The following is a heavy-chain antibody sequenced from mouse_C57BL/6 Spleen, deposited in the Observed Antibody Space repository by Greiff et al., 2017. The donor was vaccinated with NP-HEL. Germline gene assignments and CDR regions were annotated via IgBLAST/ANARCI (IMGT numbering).Heavy chain of an antibody. CDR1: GYTFTDYY. CDR3: ARGGSSFDY. D-gene: IGHD1-1*01. V-gene: IGHV1-26*01. Sequence: EVQLHQSGPELVKPGASVKISCKASGYTFTDYYMNWVKQSHGKSLEWIGDINPNNGGTSYNQKFKGKATLTVDKSSSTAYMELRSLTSEDSAVYYCARGGSSFDYWGQGTTLTVSS. CDR2: INPNNGGT. J-gene: IGHJ2*01.